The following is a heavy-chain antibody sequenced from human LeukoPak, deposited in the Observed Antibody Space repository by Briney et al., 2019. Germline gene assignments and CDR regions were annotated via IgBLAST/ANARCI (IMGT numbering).Heavy chain of an antibody. CDR2: ISGYNGNT. CDR1: GYTLTKYG. Sequence: ASVKVSCAASGYTLTKYGISWVRQAPGQGPEWMGWISGYNGNTNYAQKFQGRVTMTTDTSTSTAYMELRDLKSDDTAVYYCGRDYYYGTSAPYNFGIDVWGQGTTVTVSS. V-gene: IGHV1-18*04. J-gene: IGHJ6*02. D-gene: IGHD3-10*01. CDR3: GRDYYYGTSAPYNFGIDV.